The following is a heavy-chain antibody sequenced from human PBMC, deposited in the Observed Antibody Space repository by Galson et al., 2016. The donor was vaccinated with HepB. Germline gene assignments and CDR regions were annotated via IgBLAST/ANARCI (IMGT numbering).Heavy chain of an antibody. CDR3: AGLQGLFTMIGPFHYGMDV. Sequence: SLRLSCAASGFSFSNYGMSWVRQAPGKGLEWISVISGGGGRTYYADSMKGRFTISRDNSNNILYLQMTSLRAEDTAVYYCAGLQGLFTMIGPFHYGMDVWGQGTTVTVSS. CDR2: ISGGGGRT. CDR1: GFSFSNYG. D-gene: IGHD3-22*01. J-gene: IGHJ6*02. V-gene: IGHV3-23*01.